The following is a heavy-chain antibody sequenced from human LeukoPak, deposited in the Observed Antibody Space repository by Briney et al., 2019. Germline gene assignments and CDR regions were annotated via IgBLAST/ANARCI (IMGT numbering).Heavy chain of an antibody. CDR2: IYYSEST. Sequence: SETLSLTCTVSGGSISSYYWSWIRQPPGKGLEWIGYIYYSESTNYNPSLKSRVTISVDTSKNQFSLKLSSVTAADTAVYYCARALWFGELNYYFDYWGQGTLVTVSS. CDR3: ARALWFGELNYYFDY. J-gene: IGHJ4*02. D-gene: IGHD3-10*01. CDR1: GGSISSYY. V-gene: IGHV4-59*01.